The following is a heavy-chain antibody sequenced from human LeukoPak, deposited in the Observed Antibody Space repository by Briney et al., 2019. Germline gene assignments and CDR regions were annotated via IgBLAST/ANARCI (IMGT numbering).Heavy chain of an antibody. CDR2: INHSGST. CDR3: ARVRLVGYDILTGYYQYYYYYGMDV. V-gene: IGHV4-34*01. J-gene: IGHJ6*02. D-gene: IGHD3-9*01. CDR1: GGSFSGYY. Sequence: TSETLSLTCAVYGGSFSGYYWSWISQPPGKGLEWIGEINHSGSTNYNPSLKSRVTISVDTSKNQFSLKLSSVTAADTAVYYCARVRLVGYDILTGYYQYYYYYGMDVWGQGTTVTVSS.